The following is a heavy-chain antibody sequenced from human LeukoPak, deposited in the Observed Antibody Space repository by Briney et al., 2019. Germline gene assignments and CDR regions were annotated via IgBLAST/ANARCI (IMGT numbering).Heavy chain of an antibody. J-gene: IGHJ6*02. CDR3: ARGLVWGSYRYYYYYGMDV. CDR2: IKHSGRT. D-gene: IGHD3-16*02. V-gene: IGHV4-34*01. Sequence: SETLSLTCAGYGGSFSGYYWSWVRQPPGKGLEWVGEIKHSGRTNYNPSLKSRVTISVDTSKNQFSLKLSSVTAADTAVYYCARGLVWGSYRYYYYYGMDVWGQGTTVTVSS. CDR1: GGSFSGYY.